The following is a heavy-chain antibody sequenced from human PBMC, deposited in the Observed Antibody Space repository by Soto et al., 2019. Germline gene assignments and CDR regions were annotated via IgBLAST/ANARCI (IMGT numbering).Heavy chain of an antibody. CDR1: GFTFSVYW. CDR3: ARPGYSNYGPGVDV. D-gene: IGHD4-4*01. Sequence: EVQLVESGGGLVQPGGALRLSCAASGFTFSVYWMHWVRQAPGKGLVWVSRIDSDGSTTSYADSVKGRFTISRDNAKSTLDLQMNSLRAEDTAVDYCARPGYSNYGPGVDVWGQGTTVTVSS. J-gene: IGHJ6*02. CDR2: IDSDGSTT. V-gene: IGHV3-74*01.